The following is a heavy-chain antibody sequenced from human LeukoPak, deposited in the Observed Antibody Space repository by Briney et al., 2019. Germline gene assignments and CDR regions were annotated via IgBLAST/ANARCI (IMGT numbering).Heavy chain of an antibody. V-gene: IGHV3-73*01. CDR1: GFTFSGSA. Sequence: PGGSLRLSCAASGFTFSGSAIHWVRQDSGKGLEWVGRIRTRANSYATAYAASVKGRFIISRDDSKNTAFLQMNSLKTEDTAVYYCTRHEHDYWGQGTLVTVSS. CDR3: TRHEHDY. CDR2: IRTRANSYAT. J-gene: IGHJ4*02.